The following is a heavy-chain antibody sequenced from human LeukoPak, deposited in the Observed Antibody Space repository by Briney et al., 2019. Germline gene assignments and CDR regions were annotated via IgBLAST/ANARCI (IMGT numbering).Heavy chain of an antibody. CDR1: GGSFSGYY. J-gene: IGHJ4*02. CDR3: ARAEQWLVYGFDY. D-gene: IGHD6-19*01. Sequence: KPSETLSLTCAVYGGSFSGYYWSSIRQPPGKGLEWIGEINHSGSTNYNPSLKSRVTISVDTSKNQFSLKLSSVTAADTAVYYCARAEQWLVYGFDYWGQGTLVTVSS. CDR2: INHSGST. V-gene: IGHV4-34*01.